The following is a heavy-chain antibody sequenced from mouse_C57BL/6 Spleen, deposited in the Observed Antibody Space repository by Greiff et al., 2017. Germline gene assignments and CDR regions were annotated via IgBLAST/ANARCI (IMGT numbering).Heavy chain of an antibody. CDR3: ARWGDGYFYFDD. CDR1: GYSFTGYY. Sequence: VQLQQSGPELVKPGASVKISCKASGYSFTGYYMNWVKQSPEKSLEWIGEINPSTGGTTYNQKFKAKATLTVDKSSSTAYMQLKSLTSEDSAVYYCARWGDGYFYFDDWGQGTTLTVSS. J-gene: IGHJ2*01. CDR2: INPSTGGT. V-gene: IGHV1-42*01. D-gene: IGHD2-3*01.